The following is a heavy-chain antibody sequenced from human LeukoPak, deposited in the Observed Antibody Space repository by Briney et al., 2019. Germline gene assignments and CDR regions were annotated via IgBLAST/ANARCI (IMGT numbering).Heavy chain of an antibody. CDR3: ARERQGY. J-gene: IGHJ4*02. CDR1: GFIFDDYA. CDR2: ISSSSSYI. V-gene: IGHV3-21*01. Sequence: GGSLRLSCAASGFIFDDYAMHWVRQVPGKGLEWVSSISSSSSYIYYADSVKGRFTISRDNAKNSLYLQMNSLRAEDTAVYYCARERQGYWGQGTLVTVSS.